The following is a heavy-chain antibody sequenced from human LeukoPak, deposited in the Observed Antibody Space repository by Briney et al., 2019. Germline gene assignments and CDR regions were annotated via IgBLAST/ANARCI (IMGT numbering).Heavy chain of an antibody. J-gene: IGHJ4*02. CDR3: ARGPPHIVVVTAGEHFDY. D-gene: IGHD2-21*02. V-gene: IGHV1-46*01. CDR2: INPSGGST. CDR1: EYTFTSYY. Sequence: ASVKVSCKASEYTFTSYYMHWVRQAPGQGLEWMGIINPSGGSTSYAQKFQGRVTMTRDMSTSTVYMELSSLRSEDTAVYYCARGPPHIVVVTAGEHFDYWGQGTLVTVSS.